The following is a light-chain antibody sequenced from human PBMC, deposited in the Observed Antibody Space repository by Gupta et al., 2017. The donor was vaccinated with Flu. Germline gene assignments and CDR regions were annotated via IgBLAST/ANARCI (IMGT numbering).Light chain of an antibody. CDR1: QTLLHEDGKTY. J-gene: IGKJ2*01. V-gene: IGKV2D-29*01. CDR2: EGF. Sequence: SVSPGQPASIFCKSNQTLLHEDGKTYLFWHLQKPGQPPQLLISEGFHRLSGVPDMFSASGSGTDFTLKISRVEAEDVGVYYCLQGIRVYTFGQGTKLEIK. CDR3: LQGIRVYT.